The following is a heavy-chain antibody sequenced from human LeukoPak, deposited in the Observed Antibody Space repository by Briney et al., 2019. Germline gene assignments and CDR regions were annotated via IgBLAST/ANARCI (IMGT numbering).Heavy chain of an antibody. CDR3: ARHGYCSSSSCLGNWFDP. V-gene: IGHV4-34*01. Sequence: MPSETLPLTCAVYGGSFSGYYWTWIRQPPGKGLEWIGEINDSGNTNYNPSLKSRLTISVDTSENQFSLRLISVTAADTAVYYCARHGYCSSSSCLGNWFDPWDQGALVTVSS. CDR2: INDSGNT. J-gene: IGHJ5*02. CDR1: GGSFSGYY. D-gene: IGHD2-2*01.